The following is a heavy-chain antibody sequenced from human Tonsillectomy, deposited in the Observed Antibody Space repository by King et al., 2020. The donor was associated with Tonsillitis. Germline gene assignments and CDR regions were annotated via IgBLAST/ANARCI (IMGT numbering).Heavy chain of an antibody. V-gene: IGHV5-10-1*03. D-gene: IGHD6-13*01. Sequence: QLVQSGAEVKKPGESLRISCKGSGYSFTSYWITWVRQMPGKGLEWMGRIDPSDSYTNYSPSFQGHVTISADKSISTAYLKWSSLKASDSALYYCARQESNSWYYFDFWGQGTLVTVSS. CDR3: ARQESNSWYYFDF. J-gene: IGHJ4*02. CDR2: IDPSDSYT. CDR1: GYSFTSYW.